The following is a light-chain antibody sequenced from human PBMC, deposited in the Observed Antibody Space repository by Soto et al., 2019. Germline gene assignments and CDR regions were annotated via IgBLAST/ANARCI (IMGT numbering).Light chain of an antibody. V-gene: IGKV3-20*01. J-gene: IGKJ2*01. CDR1: QSVSSTY. Sequence: EIVLTQSPGTLSLSPGERATLSCRASQSVSSTYVAWSQPIPGQALRLLIYCTSSSATGIQDRFSGSGSGIDFTITISRLEPEDFAVYYFQQYGSSPNSVGKGTKLEIK. CDR2: CTS. CDR3: QQYGSSPNS.